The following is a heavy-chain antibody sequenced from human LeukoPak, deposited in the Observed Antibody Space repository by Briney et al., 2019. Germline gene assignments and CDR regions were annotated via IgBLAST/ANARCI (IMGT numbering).Heavy chain of an antibody. D-gene: IGHD3-22*01. J-gene: IGHJ3*02. Sequence: LGESLKISCKGSGYSFISDWIGWVRQMPGKGLEWMGIIYPGDSDTRYSPSFQGQVAISADKSISTAYLQWSSLKASDTAMYYCARLDYYDSSGYYYVGAFDIWGQGTMVIVSS. CDR3: ARLDYYDSSGYYYVGAFDI. CDR1: GYSFISDW. CDR2: IYPGDSDT. V-gene: IGHV5-51*01.